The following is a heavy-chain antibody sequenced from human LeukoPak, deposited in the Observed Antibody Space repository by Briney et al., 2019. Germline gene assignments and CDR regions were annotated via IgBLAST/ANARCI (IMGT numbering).Heavy chain of an antibody. CDR3: ARDFYPPGYYDSSGYPTNRFDY. CDR2: IIPIFGTA. Sequence: ASVKVSCKASGYTFTGYYMHWVRQAPGQGLEWMGGIIPIFGTANYAQKFQGRVTITADKSTSTAYMELSSLRSEDTAVYYCARDFYPPGYYDSSGYPTNRFDYWGQGTLVTVSS. D-gene: IGHD3-22*01. V-gene: IGHV1-69*06. CDR1: GYTFTGYY. J-gene: IGHJ4*02.